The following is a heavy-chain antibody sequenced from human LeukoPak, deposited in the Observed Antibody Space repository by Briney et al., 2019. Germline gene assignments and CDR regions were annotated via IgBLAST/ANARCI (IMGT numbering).Heavy chain of an antibody. CDR3: AREIDSGGNPLHMDV. CDR1: GFTFRHYS. J-gene: IGHJ6*03. D-gene: IGHD4-23*01. CDR2: ISSSTSYI. V-gene: IGHV3-21*01. Sequence: GGSLRLSCAASGFTFRHYSMNWVRQAPGKGLEWVSCISSSTSYIDYADSVKGRFTISRDNANNSLYLQMNSLRAEDTAVYYCAREIDSGGNPLHMDVWARGPRSPSP.